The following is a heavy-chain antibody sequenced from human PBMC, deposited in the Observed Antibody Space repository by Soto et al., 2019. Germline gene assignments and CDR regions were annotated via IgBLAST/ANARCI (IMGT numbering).Heavy chain of an antibody. Sequence: GGSLRLSCAASGFTVSSNYMSWVRQAPGKGLEWVSVIYSGGSTYYADSVKGRFTISRDNSKNTLYLQMNSLRAEDTAVHYCARDRGGIRFLEWLPYNWFDPWGQGTLVTVSS. V-gene: IGHV3-66*01. J-gene: IGHJ5*02. CDR3: ARDRGGIRFLEWLPYNWFDP. CDR2: IYSGGST. CDR1: GFTVSSNY. D-gene: IGHD3-3*01.